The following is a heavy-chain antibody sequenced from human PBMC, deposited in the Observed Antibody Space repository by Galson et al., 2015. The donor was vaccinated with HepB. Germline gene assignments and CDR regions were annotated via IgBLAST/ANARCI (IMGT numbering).Heavy chain of an antibody. CDR1: GGTFSSYA. CDR3: ARSRRKQDYYDSSGYYYFDY. Sequence: SVKVSCRASGGTFSSYAISWVRQAPGQGLEWMGGIIPIFGTANYAQKFQGRVTITADESTSTAYMELSSLRSEDTAVYYCARSRRKQDYYDSSGYYYFDYWGQGTLVTVSS. D-gene: IGHD3-22*01. V-gene: IGHV1-69*13. CDR2: IIPIFGTA. J-gene: IGHJ4*02.